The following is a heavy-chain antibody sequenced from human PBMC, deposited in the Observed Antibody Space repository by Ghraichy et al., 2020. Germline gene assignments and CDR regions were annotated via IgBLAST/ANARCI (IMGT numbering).Heavy chain of an antibody. V-gene: IGHV1-18*04. CDR2: ISAHNGNA. J-gene: IGHJ5*02. CDR3: ARDLGDIYCTTTRCQGPNNWFAP. Sequence: ASVKVSCKASGYTFTSYNFVWVRQAPGQGLEWMGYISAHNGNANYGPSFQGRVTMTTDASTTTAFLELKNLRSDDTAVYYCARDLGDIYCTTTRCQGPNNWFAPWGQGTPVTVSS. CDR1: GYTFTSYN. D-gene: IGHD2-8*01.